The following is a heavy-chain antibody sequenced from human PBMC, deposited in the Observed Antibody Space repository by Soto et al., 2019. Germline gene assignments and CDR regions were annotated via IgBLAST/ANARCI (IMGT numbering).Heavy chain of an antibody. CDR3: ATAEVDY. CDR1: GFSFNTYG. V-gene: IGHV3-74*01. CDR2: MNSDGSST. Sequence: PGGSLRLSCAASGFSFNTYGMHWVRQAPGKGLEWVSRMNSDGSSTNYADSVKGRFTVSRDNAKNTLYLQMNSLRAEDTAVYYCATAEVDYWGPGTLVTVSS. J-gene: IGHJ4*02.